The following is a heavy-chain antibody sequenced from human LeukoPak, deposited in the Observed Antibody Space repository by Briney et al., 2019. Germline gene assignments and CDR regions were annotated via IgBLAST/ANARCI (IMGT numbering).Heavy chain of an antibody. D-gene: IGHD5-12*01. CDR2: IITILGIA. V-gene: IGHV1-69*04. J-gene: IGHJ4*02. CDR3: ARDDGYDGMPRDY. Sequence: SVKVSCKASGGTFSGYAISWVRQAPGQGLEWMGRIITILGIANYAQKFQGRVTTTADKSTSTDYTELSSPRSEATAAYYCARDDGYDGMPRDYWGQGTLVTVSS. CDR1: GGTFSGYA.